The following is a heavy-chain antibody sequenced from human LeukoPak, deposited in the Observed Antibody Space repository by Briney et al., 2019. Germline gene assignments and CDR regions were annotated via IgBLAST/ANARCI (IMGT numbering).Heavy chain of an antibody. D-gene: IGHD6-25*01. Sequence: GGSLRLSCAASGFTFNSFAMSWVRQAPGKELEWVSAISGSGGSTYYADSVKGRFTISRDNSKNTLYLQMNSLRAEDTAVYYCAKATWAARDYFDYWGQGTLVTVSS. V-gene: IGHV3-23*01. CDR1: GFTFNSFA. CDR2: ISGSGGST. CDR3: AKATWAARDYFDY. J-gene: IGHJ4*02.